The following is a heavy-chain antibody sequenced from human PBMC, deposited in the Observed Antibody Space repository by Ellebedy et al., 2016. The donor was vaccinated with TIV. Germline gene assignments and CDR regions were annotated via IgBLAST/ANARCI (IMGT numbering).Heavy chain of an antibody. D-gene: IGHD1-14*01. V-gene: IGHV3-23*01. CDR1: GFTFSSYP. CDR3: ARPLGLDYYYYGMDV. J-gene: IGHJ6*02. CDR2: ISGSGGST. Sequence: GESLKISXAASGFTFSSYPMTWVRQAPGKGLEWVSAISGSGGSTYYADSVKGRFTISRDNSKNTLYLQMNSLRAEDTAVYYCARPLGLDYYYYGMDVWGQGTTVTVSS.